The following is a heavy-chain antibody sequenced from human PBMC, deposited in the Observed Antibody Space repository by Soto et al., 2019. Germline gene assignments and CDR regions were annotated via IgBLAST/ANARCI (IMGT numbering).Heavy chain of an antibody. Sequence: SETLSLTCTVSGGSISSYYWSWIRQPAGKGLEWIGRIYTSGSTNYNPSLKSRVTMSVDTSKNQFSLKLSSVTAADTAVYYCARARYSDSSGYHYYYYGMDVWGQGTTVTVYS. CDR1: GGSISSYY. D-gene: IGHD3-22*01. J-gene: IGHJ6*02. CDR3: ARARYSDSSGYHYYYYGMDV. CDR2: IYTSGST. V-gene: IGHV4-4*07.